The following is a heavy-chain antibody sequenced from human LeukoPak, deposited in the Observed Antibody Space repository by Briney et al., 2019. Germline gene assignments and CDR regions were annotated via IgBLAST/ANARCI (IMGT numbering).Heavy chain of an antibody. CDR2: IYHTGST. D-gene: IGHD3-10*01. J-gene: IGHJ2*01. Sequence: TSETLSLTSTVSGYSISSGYYWAWIRQPPGKGLEWIGNIYHTGSTYYNPSLKSRVTISVDTSKNQFSLKLSSVTAADTAVYYCASGSIYYGSGNPNLLWYFDPWGRGTLVTVPS. CDR1: GYSISSGYY. CDR3: ASGSIYYGSGNPNLLWYFDP. V-gene: IGHV4-38-2*02.